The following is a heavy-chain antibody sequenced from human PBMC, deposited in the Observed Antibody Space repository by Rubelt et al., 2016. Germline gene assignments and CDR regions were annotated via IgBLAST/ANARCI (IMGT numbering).Heavy chain of an antibody. V-gene: IGHV4-61*01. D-gene: IGHD3-22*01. J-gene: IGHJ4*02. CDR1: GGSVSSGSYY. CDR2: IYYSGST. CDR3: ARGPDYYDGPGYFDY. Sequence: QVQLQESGPGLVKPSETLSLTCTVSGGSVSSGSYYWSWIRQPPGKGLEWIGYIYYSGSTNYNPSLKSRVTISVDTSKNQFSLKLSSVTAADTAVYYCARGPDYYDGPGYFDYWGQGTLVTVSS.